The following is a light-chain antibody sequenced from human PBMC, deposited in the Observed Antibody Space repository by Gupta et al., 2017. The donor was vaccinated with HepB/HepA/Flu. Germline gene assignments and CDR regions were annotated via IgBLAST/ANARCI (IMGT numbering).Light chain of an antibody. Sequence: DIQMTHSPSSLSASVGDRVTITGRASQAISNYLAWLQQKPGKAPKSLIYAASSLQSGVPSKFSGSGYGTDFTLAISNLQPEDFATYYCQHEDSSPYTFGQGTKLEI. V-gene: IGKV1-16*02. J-gene: IGKJ2*01. CDR2: AAS. CDR1: QAISNY. CDR3: QHEDSSPYT.